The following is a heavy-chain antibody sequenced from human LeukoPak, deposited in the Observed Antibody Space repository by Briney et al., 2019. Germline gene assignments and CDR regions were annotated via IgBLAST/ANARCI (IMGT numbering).Heavy chain of an antibody. CDR1: GFAFSVSW. Sequence: GGSLRLSCAASGFAFSVSWMHWVRQAPGKGLVWVSVIKSDGGTVYADSVKGRFTISRDNAKNTVYLQMNSLRDEDTAVYYCAKDYFGSLEYWGQGTLVTVSS. CDR3: AKDYFGSLEY. CDR2: IKSDGGT. J-gene: IGHJ4*02. D-gene: IGHD2/OR15-2a*01. V-gene: IGHV3-74*03.